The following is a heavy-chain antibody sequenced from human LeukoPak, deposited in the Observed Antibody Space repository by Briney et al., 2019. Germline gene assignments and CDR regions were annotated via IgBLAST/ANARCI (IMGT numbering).Heavy chain of an antibody. V-gene: IGHV5-51*01. D-gene: IGHD6-6*01. CDR3: ARPTPYSTSSEYYFDY. Sequence: GESLKISCKGSGYSFTNNWIGWVRQMPGTGLEWMGIIYLADSNTRYSPSFQGQVTISADKSISTAYLQWSSLKPSDTALYYCARPTPYSTSSEYYFDYWAQGTLVTVSS. CDR2: IYLADSNT. CDR1: GYSFTNNW. J-gene: IGHJ4*02.